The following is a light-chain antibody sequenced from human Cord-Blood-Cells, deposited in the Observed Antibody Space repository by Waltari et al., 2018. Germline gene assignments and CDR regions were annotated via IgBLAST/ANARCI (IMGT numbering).Light chain of an antibody. V-gene: IGLV3-10*01. CDR3: YSTDSSGNHRV. CDR1: ALTKQY. CDR2: EDS. Sequence: SYELTQPPSVSVSPGQTARITCSGDALTKQYAYWYQQKSGQAPVLVIYEDSKRPPGIPERFSGSSSGTMATLTISGAQVEDEADYYCYSTDSSGNHRVFGGGTKLTVL. J-gene: IGLJ3*02.